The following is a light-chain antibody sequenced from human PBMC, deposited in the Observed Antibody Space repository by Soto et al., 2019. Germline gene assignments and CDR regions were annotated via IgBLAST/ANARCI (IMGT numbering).Light chain of an antibody. Sequence: DIQMTQSPSTLSGSVGDRVTITCRASQTISSWLAWYQQKPGKAPKLLIYKASTLKSGVPSRFSGSGSGTEFTLTISSLQPDDFATYYCQHYNSYSEAFGHGTRVGIK. CDR2: KAS. CDR1: QTISSW. V-gene: IGKV1-5*03. CDR3: QHYNSYSEA. J-gene: IGKJ1*01.